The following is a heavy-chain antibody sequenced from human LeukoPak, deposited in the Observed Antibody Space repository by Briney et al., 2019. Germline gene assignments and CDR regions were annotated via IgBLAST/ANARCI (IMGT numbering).Heavy chain of an antibody. CDR1: GFALSSHR. J-gene: IGHJ6*02. CDR2: VNRDGSET. Sequence: GGSLRLSCAASGFALSSHRMTWVRQVPGRGPEWVANVNRDGSETYYLDSVKGRFTISKDNAKNSLYLQMNSLRAEDTALYHCARNNGMDVWGQGTTVIVSS. CDR3: ARNNGMDV. V-gene: IGHV3-7*03.